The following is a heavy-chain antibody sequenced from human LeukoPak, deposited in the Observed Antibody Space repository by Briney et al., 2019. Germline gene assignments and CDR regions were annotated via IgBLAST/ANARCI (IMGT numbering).Heavy chain of an antibody. CDR1: GGSVSSASYY. CDR2: VYFTGST. D-gene: IGHD2-2*01. Sequence: SETLSLTCTVSGGSVSSASYYWSWIRQPPGKGLEWIAYVYFTGSTNYNPSLKSRVTISLDMSKNQFSLKLSSVTAADTAVYYCARTQYCTSSTSCYFGYFDYWGQGNLVTVSS. CDR3: ARTQYCTSSTSCYFGYFDY. J-gene: IGHJ4*02. V-gene: IGHV4-61*01.